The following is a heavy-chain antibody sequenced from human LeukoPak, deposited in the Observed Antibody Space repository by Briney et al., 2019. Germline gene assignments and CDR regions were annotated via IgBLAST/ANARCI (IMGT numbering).Heavy chain of an antibody. CDR1: GYTFTSYG. V-gene: IGHV1-18*01. Sequence: ASVKVSCKASGYTFTSYGISWVRQAPGQGLEWMGWISAYNGNTNYAQKLQGRVTMTTDTSTSTAYMELRSLRSDDTAVYYCARDWPNYDFWSGYYTGERVIYYYYYGMDVWGQGTTVTVSS. CDR3: ARDWPNYDFWSGYYTGERVIYYYYYGMDV. J-gene: IGHJ6*02. CDR2: ISAYNGNT. D-gene: IGHD3-3*01.